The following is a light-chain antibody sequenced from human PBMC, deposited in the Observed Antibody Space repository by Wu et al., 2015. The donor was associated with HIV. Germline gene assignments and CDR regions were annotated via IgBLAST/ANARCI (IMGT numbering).Light chain of an antibody. CDR3: QHLNKFPIT. V-gene: IGKV1-9*01. CDR2: TAT. Sequence: IQLTQSPSSLSASIGDKVTITCRASQDISSYLAWYQQKPGEAPKLLIYTATTLQSGVSSRFSGSGSGTDFALTISNLQPEDFATYYCQHLNKFPITFSGGTKLEIK. CDR1: QDISSY. J-gene: IGKJ4*01.